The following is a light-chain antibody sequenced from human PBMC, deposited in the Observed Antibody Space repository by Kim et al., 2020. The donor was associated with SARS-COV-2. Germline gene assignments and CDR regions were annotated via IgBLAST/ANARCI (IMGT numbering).Light chain of an antibody. V-gene: IGKV1D-16*01. Sequence: DIQMTQSPSLVSASVGDTVTITCRASQGISSWLAWYQQKQEKALKSLIYAASRLQSGVHSRFSGSGSGTDFTLTINSLQPEDFATYYFLQYDSYPRTFGRGTKVEIK. CDR1: QGISSW. CDR2: AAS. J-gene: IGKJ1*01. CDR3: LQYDSYPRT.